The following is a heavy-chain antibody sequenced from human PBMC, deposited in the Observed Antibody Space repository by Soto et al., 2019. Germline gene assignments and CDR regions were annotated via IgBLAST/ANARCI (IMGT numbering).Heavy chain of an antibody. D-gene: IGHD6-13*01. CDR3: AKDWSSSWFKVNYYYYGMDV. CDR1: GFTFSSYG. J-gene: IGHJ6*02. CDR2: ISYDGSNK. V-gene: IGHV3-30*18. Sequence: GGSLRLSCAASGFTFSSYGMRWVRQAPGKGLEWVAVISYDGSNKYYADSVKGRFTISRDNSKNTLYLQMNSLRAEDTAVYYCAKDWSSSWFKVNYYYYGMDVWGQGTTVTVSS.